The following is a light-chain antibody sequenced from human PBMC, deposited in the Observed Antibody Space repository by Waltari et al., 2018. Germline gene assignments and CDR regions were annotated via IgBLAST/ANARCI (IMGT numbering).Light chain of an antibody. CDR1: QSVLYSSNNKNY. CDR3: QQYYSTPRT. J-gene: IGKJ1*01. Sequence: DIVMTQSPDSLAVSLGERVTIICTSSQSVLYSSNNKNYLAWSQQRPGQPPKLLIYWASTRESGVPDRFSGSGSGTDFTLTISSLQAEDVAVYYCQQYYSTPRTFGQGTKVEIE. V-gene: IGKV4-1*01. CDR2: WAS.